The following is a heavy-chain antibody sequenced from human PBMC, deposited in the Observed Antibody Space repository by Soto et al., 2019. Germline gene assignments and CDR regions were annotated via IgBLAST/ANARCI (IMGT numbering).Heavy chain of an antibody. Sequence: PSETLSLTCAVSGGSISSGGYSWSWIRQPPGKGLEWIGYIYHSGSTYYNPSLKSRVTISVDRSKTQFSLKLSSVTALDTAVYYCASLRSGWGIDYWGQGTLVTVSS. D-gene: IGHD6-19*01. CDR1: GGSISSGGYS. V-gene: IGHV4-30-2*01. J-gene: IGHJ4*02. CDR3: ASLRSGWGIDY. CDR2: IYHSGST.